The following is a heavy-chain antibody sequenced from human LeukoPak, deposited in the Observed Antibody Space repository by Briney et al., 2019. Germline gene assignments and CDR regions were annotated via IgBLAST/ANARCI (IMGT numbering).Heavy chain of an antibody. J-gene: IGHJ3*02. CDR3: ARDKGGAEKTAYPNNDAFDI. Sequence: GGSLRLSCAISGFNFNNFYMNWVRQAPGKGLEWVATISHDGLEKFYLGSVKGRFTISRDNAKNSLYLQMNSLRDEDTAVYYCARDKGGAEKTAYPNNDAFDIWGQGTMVTVSS. CDR2: ISHDGLEK. CDR1: GFNFNNFY. V-gene: IGHV3-7*01. D-gene: IGHD2-21*02.